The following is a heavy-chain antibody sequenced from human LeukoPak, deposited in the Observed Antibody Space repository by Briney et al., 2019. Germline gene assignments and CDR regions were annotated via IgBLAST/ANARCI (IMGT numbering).Heavy chain of an antibody. J-gene: IGHJ6*02. D-gene: IGHD2-2*02. V-gene: IGHV3-11*01. Sequence: GGSLRLSCAASGFTFSDHYMSWIRLAPGEGLEWVSSISTSGTTMYYADSVKGRFTISRDNAKNSLYLQMNSLRAEDTAVYYCARSGHCISTSCYSIWRRSLYGMDVWGQGTTVTVSS. CDR1: GFTFSDHY. CDR2: ISTSGTTM. CDR3: ARSGHCISTSCYSIWRRSLYGMDV.